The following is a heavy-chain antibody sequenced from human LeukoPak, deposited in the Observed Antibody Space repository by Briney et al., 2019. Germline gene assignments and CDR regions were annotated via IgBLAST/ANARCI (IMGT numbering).Heavy chain of an antibody. V-gene: IGHV3-30*18. CDR3: AKDGSYYNILTGYHYFDY. CDR2: ISYDGSNK. J-gene: IGHJ4*02. Sequence: GGSLRLSCAASGFTFSSYGMHWVRQAPGKGLEWVAVISYDGSNKYYADSVKGRFTISRDNSKNTLYLQVNSLRAEDTAVYYCAKDGSYYNILTGYHYFDYWGQGTLVTVSS. D-gene: IGHD3-9*01. CDR1: GFTFSSYG.